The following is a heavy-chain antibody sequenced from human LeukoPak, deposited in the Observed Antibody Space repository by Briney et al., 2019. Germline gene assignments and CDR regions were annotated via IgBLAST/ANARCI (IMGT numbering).Heavy chain of an antibody. CDR1: GYTFTIYG. Sequence: GASVTVSCTASGYTFTIYGISWVRQAPGQGLEWMGWISAYNGNTNYAQKLQGRVTMTTDTSTSTAYMELRSLRSDDTAVYYCAIVVPAAIRWFDPWGQGTLVTVSS. D-gene: IGHD2-2*01. CDR3: AIVVPAAIRWFDP. V-gene: IGHV1-18*01. CDR2: ISAYNGNT. J-gene: IGHJ5*02.